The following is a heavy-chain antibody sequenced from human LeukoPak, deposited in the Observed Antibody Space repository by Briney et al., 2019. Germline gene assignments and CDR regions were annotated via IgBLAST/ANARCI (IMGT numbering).Heavy chain of an antibody. CDR3: ARAGERWLKLSSGAI. V-gene: IGHV1-46*01. CDR1: GYTFTNYY. Sequence: ASLKVSCKASGYTFTNYYMHWVRQAPGQGLEWMGIINPSGGSTTYAQKFQGRVTMTRDTSTSTVYMELSSLRSEDTAVYYCARAGERWLKLSSGAIWGQGTLVTVSS. D-gene: IGHD5-24*01. CDR2: INPSGGST. J-gene: IGHJ4*02.